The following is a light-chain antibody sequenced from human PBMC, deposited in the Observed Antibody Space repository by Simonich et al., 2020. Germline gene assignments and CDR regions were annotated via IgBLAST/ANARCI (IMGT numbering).Light chain of an antibody. CDR3: QVWDSSSDHVV. CDR1: NNGSKS. CDR2: DDS. Sequence: SYVLTQPPSVSVAPGKTARITCGGNNNGSKSVHWYQQKPGQAPVLVVYDDSDRPSGIPGRFSGSNSGNTATLTISRVEAGDEADYYCQVWDSSSDHVVFGGGTKLTVL. V-gene: IGLV3-21*03. J-gene: IGLJ2*01.